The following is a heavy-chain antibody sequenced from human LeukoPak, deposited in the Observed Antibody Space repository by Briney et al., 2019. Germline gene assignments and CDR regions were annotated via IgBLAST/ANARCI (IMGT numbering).Heavy chain of an antibody. Sequence: SETLSLTCTDPGDSISRYYRRSIRPPAGEGLEWIGRIYTSGSTNYNPSLKSRVTMSVDTSKNQFSLKLGSVTAADTAVYYCASEGLYGSGRQTPDYWGQGTLVTVSS. CDR2: IYTSGST. D-gene: IGHD3-10*01. V-gene: IGHV4-4*07. CDR1: GDSISRYY. J-gene: IGHJ4*02. CDR3: ASEGLYGSGRQTPDY.